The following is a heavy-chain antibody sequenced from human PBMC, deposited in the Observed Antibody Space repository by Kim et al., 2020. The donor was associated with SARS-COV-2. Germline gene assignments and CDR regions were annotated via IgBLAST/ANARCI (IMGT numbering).Heavy chain of an antibody. CDR3: AKDREAGYASGWYGYYGMDV. V-gene: IGHV3-23*01. D-gene: IGHD6-19*01. Sequence: GGSLRLSCVASGFTFRNNGMTWVRQAPGKGLEWVAAIVGSGGSTYYADSVKGRFTISRDNSKNTLYLQMSSLRADDTAVYYCAKDREAGYASGWYGYYGMDVWGRGTTVTVSS. CDR2: IVGSGGST. CDR1: GFTFRNNG. J-gene: IGHJ6*02.